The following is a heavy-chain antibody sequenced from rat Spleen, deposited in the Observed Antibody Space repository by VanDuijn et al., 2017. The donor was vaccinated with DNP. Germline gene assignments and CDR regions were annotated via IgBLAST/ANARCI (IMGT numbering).Heavy chain of an antibody. J-gene: IGHJ2*01. V-gene: IGHV2-30*01. CDR1: GFSLTNYH. D-gene: IGHD1-1*01. Sequence: QVQLKESGPGLVQPSQTLSLACTVSGFSLTNYHVHWVRQPSGKGLEWMGVVWISGTTHYSSIFKSRLSISRDTSTSQVFLKLNSLQTEDTATYYCARDGQWEYLDYWGQGVMVTVSS. CDR2: VWISGTT. CDR3: ARDGQWEYLDY.